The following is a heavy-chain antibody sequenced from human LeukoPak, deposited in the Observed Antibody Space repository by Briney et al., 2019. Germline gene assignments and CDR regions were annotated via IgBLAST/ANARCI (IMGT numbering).Heavy chain of an antibody. J-gene: IGHJ6*03. D-gene: IGHD4-11*01. Sequence: PSETLSLTCTVSGYSISSGYYWGWIRQPPGKGLEWIGSIYHSGSTYYNPSLKSRVTISVDTSKNQFSLKLSSVTAADTAVYYCARDYRYLGYSNYDYYYYYMDVWGKGTTVTVSS. V-gene: IGHV4-38-2*02. CDR2: IYHSGST. CDR3: ARDYRYLGYSNYDYYYYYMDV. CDR1: GYSISSGYY.